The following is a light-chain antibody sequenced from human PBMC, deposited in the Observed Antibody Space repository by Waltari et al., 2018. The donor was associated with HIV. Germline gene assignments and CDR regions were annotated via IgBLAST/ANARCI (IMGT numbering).Light chain of an antibody. CDR2: AAL. V-gene: IGKV3-20*01. J-gene: IGKJ2*01. CDR3: QQYGSSPYT. Sequence: EIVLTQSPGTLSLSPGEGATLSCRASQSVSSNYLAWYQQKPGQAPRLLIYAALNRATGIPDRFSGSGSGTDFTLSISRLEPQDFAVYYCQQYGSSPYTFGQGTKLEIK. CDR1: QSVSSNY.